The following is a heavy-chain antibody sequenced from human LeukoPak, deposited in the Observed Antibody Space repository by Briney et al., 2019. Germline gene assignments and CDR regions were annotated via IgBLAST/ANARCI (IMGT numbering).Heavy chain of an antibody. J-gene: IGHJ4*02. V-gene: IGHV3-23*01. Sequence: GGSLRLSCAASGFTFSSYAMSWVRQAPGKGLEWVSSISGSGGRTHYADSVKGRFTISRDNAKNSLYLQMNSLRAEDTAVYYCARASSYDYVWGSYQRWGQGTLVTVSS. CDR3: ARASSYDYVWGSYQR. D-gene: IGHD3-16*02. CDR1: GFTFSSYA. CDR2: ISGSGGRT.